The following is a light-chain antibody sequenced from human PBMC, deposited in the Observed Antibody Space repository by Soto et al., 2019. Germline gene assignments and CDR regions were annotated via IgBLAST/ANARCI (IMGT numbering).Light chain of an antibody. CDR1: SSDVGGYNY. Sequence: QSALTQPPSASGSPGQSVTISCTGTSSDVGGYNYVSWYQQHPDKAPKLMISEVSKRPSGVPDRFSGSKSGNAASLTVSGLQAEDEAEYYCSSFAGNNNVVVGGGTKLTV. CDR3: SSFAGNNNVV. J-gene: IGLJ2*01. CDR2: EVS. V-gene: IGLV2-8*01.